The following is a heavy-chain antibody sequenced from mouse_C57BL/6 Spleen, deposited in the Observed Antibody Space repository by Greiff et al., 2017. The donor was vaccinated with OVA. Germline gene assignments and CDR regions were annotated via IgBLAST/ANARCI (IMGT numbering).Heavy chain of an antibody. CDR3: ARGYSNYAYYYAMDY. CDR1: GYAFSSSW. D-gene: IGHD2-5*01. V-gene: IGHV1-82*01. J-gene: IGHJ4*01. CDR2: IYPGDGDT. Sequence: QVQLQQSGPELVKPGASVKISCKASGYAFSSSWMNWVKQRPGKGLEWIGRIYPGDGDTNYNGKFKGKATLTADKSSSTAYMQLSSLTSEDSAVYFCARGYSNYAYYYAMDYWGQGTSVTVSS.